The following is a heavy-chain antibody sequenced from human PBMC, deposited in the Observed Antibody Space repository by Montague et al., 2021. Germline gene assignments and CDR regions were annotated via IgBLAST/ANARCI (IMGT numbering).Heavy chain of an antibody. CDR1: GFIFSDCE. V-gene: IGHV3-48*03. J-gene: IGHJ4*02. Sequence: SLRLSCAGSGFIFSDCEMNWFRPAPGKGLEWVAFISETGGTRFYSDSVKGRFTISRDDAKNSLYLQMTSLRVDDTAVYYCARDPAATSTGLEDWGQGTLVTVSS. CDR3: ARDPAATSTGLED. CDR2: ISETGGTR. D-gene: IGHD2-15*01.